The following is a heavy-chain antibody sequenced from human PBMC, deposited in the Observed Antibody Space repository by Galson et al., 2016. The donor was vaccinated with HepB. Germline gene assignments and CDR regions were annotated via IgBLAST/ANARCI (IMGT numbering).Heavy chain of an antibody. J-gene: IGHJ3*01. Sequence: SLRLSCAASGFTFSNYGVHWVRQAPGKGLEWVAVIWYDGSNKYYADSVKGRFTISRDNSRNTLYLQMNNLRAEDTAVYYCEAYSDPFDLWGQGTMVTVSS. CDR1: GFTFSNYG. CDR2: IWYDGSNK. V-gene: IGHV3-33*01. CDR3: EAYSDPFDL. D-gene: IGHD3-16*01.